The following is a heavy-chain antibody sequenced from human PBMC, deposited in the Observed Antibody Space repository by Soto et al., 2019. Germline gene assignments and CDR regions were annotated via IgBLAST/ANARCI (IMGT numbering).Heavy chain of an antibody. CDR1: GFTFSNNG. CDR2: ISSDGSKK. J-gene: IGHJ4*02. D-gene: IGHD2-15*01. Sequence: QVQLVESGGGVVQPGRSLRLSCVASGFTFSNNGIHWVRQAPGKGLEWVAVISSDGSKKYYADSVKGRFTISIDNSKNTLYLQMNSLRAEYTAVYYCAMDLYGGSSRFDYWGQGTLVTVSS. V-gene: IGHV3-30*03. CDR3: AMDLYGGSSRFDY.